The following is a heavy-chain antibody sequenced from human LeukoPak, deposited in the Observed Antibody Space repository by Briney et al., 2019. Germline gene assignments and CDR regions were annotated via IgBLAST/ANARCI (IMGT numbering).Heavy chain of an antibody. J-gene: IGHJ3*02. D-gene: IGHD6-19*01. Sequence: GSLRLSCAAYGFTFSNHGMDWVRQAPGKGLEWVSAISGSGGSTYYADSVKGRFTISRDNSKNTLYLQMKSLRAEDTAVYYCAKHSSGWYGAFDIWGQGTMVTVSS. V-gene: IGHV3-23*01. CDR2: ISGSGGST. CDR3: AKHSSGWYGAFDI. CDR1: GFTFSNHG.